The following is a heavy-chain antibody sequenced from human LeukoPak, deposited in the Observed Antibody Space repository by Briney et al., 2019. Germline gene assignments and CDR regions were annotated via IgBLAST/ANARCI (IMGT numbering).Heavy chain of an antibody. Sequence: GASVKVSCKASGYTFTSYDINWVRQATGQGLEWMGWMNPNSGNTGYAQKFQGRVTMTEDTSTDTAYMELSSLRSEDTAVYYCATSKQKREYYDFWSGYYKGAFDIWGQGTMVTVSS. D-gene: IGHD3-3*01. CDR1: GYTFTSYD. CDR3: ATSKQKREYYDFWSGYYKGAFDI. V-gene: IGHV1-8*01. J-gene: IGHJ3*02. CDR2: MNPNSGNT.